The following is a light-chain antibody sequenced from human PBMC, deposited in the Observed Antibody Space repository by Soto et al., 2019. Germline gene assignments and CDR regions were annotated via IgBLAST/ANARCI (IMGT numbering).Light chain of an antibody. V-gene: IGKV1-5*01. CDR2: DDS. J-gene: IGKJ2*01. CDR3: QQYGGAPPHT. Sequence: DIQMTQSPSTLSASVGDRVTITCRASQSISSWLAWYQQKPGKAPKLLIYDDSSLESGVPSRFSGSGSGTEFTLTISSLQPDDFAVYYCQQYGGAPPHTFGQGIKLEIK. CDR1: QSISSW.